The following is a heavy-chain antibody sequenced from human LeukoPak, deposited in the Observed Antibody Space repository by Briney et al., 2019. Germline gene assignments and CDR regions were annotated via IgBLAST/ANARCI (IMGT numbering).Heavy chain of an antibody. V-gene: IGHV4-34*01. CDR2: INHSGST. Sequence: SETLSLTCTVSGGSISSYYWSWIRQPPGKGLEWIGEINHSGSTNYNPSLKSRVTISVDTSKNQFSLKLSSVTAADTAVYYCARRGPRLRFLEWLLSGGAFDIWGQGTMVTVSS. J-gene: IGHJ3*02. CDR1: GGSISSYY. CDR3: ARRGPRLRFLEWLLSGGAFDI. D-gene: IGHD3-3*01.